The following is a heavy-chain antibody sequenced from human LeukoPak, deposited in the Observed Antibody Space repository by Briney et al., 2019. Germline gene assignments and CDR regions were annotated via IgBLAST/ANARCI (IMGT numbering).Heavy chain of an antibody. D-gene: IGHD3-10*01. CDR3: AKNIYGLRPFEY. J-gene: IGHJ4*02. Sequence: GSLRLSCAASGFAFSTYVMSWVRQAPGKGLEWVSAISGSGDSTYHADSVKGRFTISRDNSKNTLYLQMNSLTVEDTAVYYCAKNIYGLRPFEYGGQGTLFTVSS. V-gene: IGHV3-23*01. CDR2: ISGSGDST. CDR1: GFAFSTYV.